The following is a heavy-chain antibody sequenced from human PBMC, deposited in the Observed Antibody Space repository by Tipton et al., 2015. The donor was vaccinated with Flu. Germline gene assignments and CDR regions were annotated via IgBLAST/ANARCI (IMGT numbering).Heavy chain of an antibody. J-gene: IGHJ3*02. V-gene: IGHV4-34*01. CDR2: TNQSGST. CDR3: ARAPPARGRRLNAFDI. D-gene: IGHD3-16*01. CDR1: GGSFSGYY. Sequence: LRLSCAVYGGSFSGYYWSWIRQPPGKGLEWIGETNQSGSTNYNPSLKSRVPISVDTSKNQFSPKLSSVAAADTAVYYCARAPPARGRRLNAFDIWGQGTMVTVSS.